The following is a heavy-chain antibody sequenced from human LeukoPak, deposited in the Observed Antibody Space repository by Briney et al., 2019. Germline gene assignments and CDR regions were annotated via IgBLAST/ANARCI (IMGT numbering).Heavy chain of an antibody. V-gene: IGHV1-46*01. J-gene: IGHJ4*02. CDR1: GYTFSSYF. CDR2: INPRDGST. D-gene: IGHD3-3*01. Sequence: ASVKVSCKASGYTFSSYFMHWVRQAPGQGLEWMGIINPRDGSTTYAQNFQGRVSMTRDMSTSTLYMELSSLRSEDTAVFYCAREGYDFWSGYLQFWGQGSLVTVSS. CDR3: AREGYDFWSGYLQF.